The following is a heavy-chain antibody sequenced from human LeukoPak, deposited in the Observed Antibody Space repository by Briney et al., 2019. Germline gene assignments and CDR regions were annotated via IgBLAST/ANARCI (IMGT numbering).Heavy chain of an antibody. CDR2: IYYSGST. J-gene: IGHJ6*02. Sequence: SETLSLTCTVSGGSISSYYWSWIRQPPGNGLEWIGYIYYSGSTNYNPSLKSRVTISVDTSKNQFSLKLSSVTAADTAVYYCARGRAYYDSSGYYYGWYYYYGMDVWGQGTTVTVSS. V-gene: IGHV4-59*01. CDR1: GGSISSYY. D-gene: IGHD3-22*01. CDR3: ARGRAYYDSSGYYYGWYYYYGMDV.